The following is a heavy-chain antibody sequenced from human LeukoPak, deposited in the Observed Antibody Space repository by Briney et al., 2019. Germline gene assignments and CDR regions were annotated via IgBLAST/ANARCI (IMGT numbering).Heavy chain of an antibody. Sequence: GGSLRLSCAASGFTFSSNYMSWVRQAPGKGLEWVSVIYSGGSTYYSDSVKGRFTISRDNSKNTLYLQMNSLRAEDTAVYYCARVLRFLEWFSDWGRGTLVTVSS. D-gene: IGHD3-3*01. CDR3: ARVLRFLEWFSD. V-gene: IGHV3-53*01. J-gene: IGHJ4*02. CDR2: IYSGGST. CDR1: GFTFSSNY.